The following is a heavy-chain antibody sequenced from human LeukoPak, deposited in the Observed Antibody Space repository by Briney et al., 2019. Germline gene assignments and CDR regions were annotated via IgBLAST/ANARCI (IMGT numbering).Heavy chain of an antibody. CDR3: ARGQTDSGSYFDY. V-gene: IGHV4-34*01. CDR1: GGSFSGYY. J-gene: IGHJ4*02. D-gene: IGHD1-26*01. Sequence: SETLSLTCAVYGGSFSGYYWSWIRQPPGKGLEWIGEINHSGSTYYNPSLKSRVTISVDTSKNQFSLKLSSVTAADTAVYYCARGQTDSGSYFDYWGQGTLVTVSS. CDR2: INHSGST.